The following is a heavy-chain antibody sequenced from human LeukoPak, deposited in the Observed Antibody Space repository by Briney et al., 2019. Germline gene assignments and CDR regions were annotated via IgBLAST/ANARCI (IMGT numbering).Heavy chain of an antibody. Sequence: GGSLRLSCAASGFTFSSYGMHWVRQAPGKGLEWVAVIWYDGSNKYYADSVKGRLIISRDNSKNTLYLQMNSLRAEDTAVYYCARDRGSTGFDPWGQGTLVTVSS. CDR1: GFTFSSYG. J-gene: IGHJ5*02. CDR2: IWYDGSNK. CDR3: ARDRGSTGFDP. V-gene: IGHV3-33*01.